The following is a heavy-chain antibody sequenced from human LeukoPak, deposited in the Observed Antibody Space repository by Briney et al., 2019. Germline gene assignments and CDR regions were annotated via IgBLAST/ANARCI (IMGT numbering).Heavy chain of an antibody. D-gene: IGHD4-17*01. CDR2: VNHSGYT. Sequence: PSETLSLTCDVSGVSFSIYYWSWLRQSPEKGLEWIGEVNHSGYTNLNPSLKSRVTISVDTSKNQFSLKLSSVTAADTAVYYCARQLYGSDYWGQGTLVTVSS. J-gene: IGHJ4*02. CDR3: ARQLYGSDY. V-gene: IGHV4-34*01. CDR1: GVSFSIYY.